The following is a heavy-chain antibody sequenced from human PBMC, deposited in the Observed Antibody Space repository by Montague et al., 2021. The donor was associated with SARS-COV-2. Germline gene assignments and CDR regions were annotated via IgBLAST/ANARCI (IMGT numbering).Heavy chain of an antibody. Sequence: SETLSLTCAVSGGSFSGYYWNWIRQPPGTGLEWIGDINHSGSTNSNPSLKRRVTMSVDTSKNQFSLKLSSVTAADTAVYYCARGARQGYGLRVGAFDSWGQGTMVTVSS. CDR2: INHSGST. CDR3: ARGARQGYGLRVGAFDS. D-gene: IGHD3-10*01. CDR1: GGSFSGYY. V-gene: IGHV4-34*01. J-gene: IGHJ4*02.